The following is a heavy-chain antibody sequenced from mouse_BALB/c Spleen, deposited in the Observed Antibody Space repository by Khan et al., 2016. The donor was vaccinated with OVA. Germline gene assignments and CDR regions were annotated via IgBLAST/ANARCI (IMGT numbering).Heavy chain of an antibody. CDR1: GYTFTNYG. V-gene: IGHV9-3-1*01. CDR3: ARMKPNGYFDV. J-gene: IGHJ1*01. Sequence: QIQLVQSGPELKKPGETVKISCKASGYTFTNYGMNWVKQALGKGLKWMGWINTYTGEPTYADDFTGRFAFSLEPSDSTASLPIHNLTSEDTATCFCARMKPNGYFDVWGEGTTVTVSS. CDR2: INTYTGEP.